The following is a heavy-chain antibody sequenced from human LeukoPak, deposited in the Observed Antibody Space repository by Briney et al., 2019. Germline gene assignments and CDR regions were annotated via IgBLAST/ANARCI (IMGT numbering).Heavy chain of an antibody. V-gene: IGHV3-30*18. CDR2: ISYDGSNK. CDR3: AKTYSSGWWDLDF. J-gene: IGHJ4*02. D-gene: IGHD6-19*01. CDR1: GFTFSSYG. Sequence: GGSLRLSCAASGFTFSSYGMHWVRQAPGKGLEWVAVISYDGSNKYYADSVKGRFTISRDNSENTLYLQMNSLRAEDTAVYYCAKTYSSGWWDLDFWGQGTLVSASS.